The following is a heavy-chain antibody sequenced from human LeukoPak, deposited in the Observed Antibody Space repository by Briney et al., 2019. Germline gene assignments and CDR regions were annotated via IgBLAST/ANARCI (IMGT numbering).Heavy chain of an antibody. CDR2: ISTASSFT. V-gene: IGHV3-21*01. CDR1: GFAFNSYS. Sequence: GGSLRLSCEGAGFAFNSYSMAWVRQAPGKGLEWVSSISTASSFTHYADSVTGRFTLSRDNAKNSLHLQLNSLRAEDTAVYYCVKGPGPTVNYYFDFWGQGTLVTVSS. D-gene: IGHD4-17*01. CDR3: VKGPGPTVNYYFDF. J-gene: IGHJ4*02.